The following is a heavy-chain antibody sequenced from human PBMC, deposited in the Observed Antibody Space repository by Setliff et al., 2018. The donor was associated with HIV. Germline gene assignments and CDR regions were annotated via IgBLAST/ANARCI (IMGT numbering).Heavy chain of an antibody. Sequence: PSETLSLTCTVSGDPISTYYWSWVRKPPGKGLEWIGYVYYSGSTSYSPSLRGRVTMSVDPSKNQFSLKLNSVTAADTAIYYCARSGEYYESRGYYRYWGQGALVTVSS. CDR3: ARSGEYYESRGYYRY. V-gene: IGHV4-59*01. CDR2: VYYSGST. J-gene: IGHJ4*02. D-gene: IGHD3-22*01. CDR1: GDPISTYY.